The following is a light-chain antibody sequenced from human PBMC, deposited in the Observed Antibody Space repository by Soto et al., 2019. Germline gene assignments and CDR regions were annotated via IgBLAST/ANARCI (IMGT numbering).Light chain of an antibody. CDR3: QQYNSYSWT. V-gene: IGKV1-5*03. J-gene: IGKJ1*01. CDR2: KAS. CDR1: QSINSW. Sequence: DIQMTQSPSTLSASVGDRVTITCRASQSINSWLAWYQQKPGKAPNLLIYKASSLQSGVPSRFSGSGSGTEFTLTISNLQPYDFATYYCQQYNSYSWTFGRGTKVEIK.